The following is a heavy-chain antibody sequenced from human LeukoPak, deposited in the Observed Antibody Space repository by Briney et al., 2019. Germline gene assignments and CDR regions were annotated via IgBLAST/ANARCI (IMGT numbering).Heavy chain of an antibody. CDR1: GGSISSYY. D-gene: IGHD1-26*01. CDR2: IYHSGST. V-gene: IGHV4-4*07. J-gene: IGHJ5*02. CDR3: ARDPGGWELAWFDP. Sequence: SETLSLTCTVSGGSISSYYWSWIRQPAGKGLEWIGSIYHSGSTYYNPSLKSRVTISVDTSKNQFSLKLSSVTAADTAVYYCARDPGGWELAWFDPWGQGTLVTVSS.